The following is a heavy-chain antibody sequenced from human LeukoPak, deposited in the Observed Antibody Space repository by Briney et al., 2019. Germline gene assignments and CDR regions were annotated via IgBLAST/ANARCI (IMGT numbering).Heavy chain of an antibody. CDR3: AGGVAAAPNY. CDR1: GFTFSSYS. J-gene: IGHJ4*02. D-gene: IGHD6-13*01. CDR2: ISSSSSYI. Sequence: GGTLRLSCAASGFTFSSYSMNWVRQATGKGLEWVSSISSSSSYIYYADSVKGRFTISRDNAKNSLYLQMNSLRAEDTAVYYCAGGVAAAPNYWGQGTLVTVSS. V-gene: IGHV3-21*01.